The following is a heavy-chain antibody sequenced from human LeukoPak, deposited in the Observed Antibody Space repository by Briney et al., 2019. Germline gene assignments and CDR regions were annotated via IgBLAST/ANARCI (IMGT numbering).Heavy chain of an antibody. CDR1: GYTFTSYG. CDR3: ARVLSATYYYDSSGYPDY. V-gene: IGHV1-18*01. J-gene: IGHJ4*02. CDR2: ISAYNGNT. Sequence: EASVKVSCKASGYTFTSYGIRWVRQAPGQGLEWMGWISAYNGNTNYAQKLQGRVTMTTDTSTSTAYMELRSLRSDDTAVYYCARVLSATYYYDSSGYPDYWGQGTLVTVSS. D-gene: IGHD3-22*01.